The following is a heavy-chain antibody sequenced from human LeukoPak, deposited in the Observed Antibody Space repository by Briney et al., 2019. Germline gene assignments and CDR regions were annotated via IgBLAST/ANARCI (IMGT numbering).Heavy chain of an antibody. D-gene: IGHD2-2*01. J-gene: IGHJ4*02. CDR1: GFTFSSYA. V-gene: IGHV3-23*01. Sequence: GGSLRLSCAASGFTFSSYAMSWVRQAPGKGLEWVSAISGSGGSTYYASSVKGRFTISRDSSKNTLHLQISSLRAEDTAVYYCARHPFGYCSGTSCPYYFDYWGQGTLVTVSS. CDR2: ISGSGGST. CDR3: ARHPFGYCSGTSCPYYFDY.